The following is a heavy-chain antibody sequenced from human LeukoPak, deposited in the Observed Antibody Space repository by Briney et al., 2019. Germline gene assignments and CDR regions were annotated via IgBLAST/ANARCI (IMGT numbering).Heavy chain of an antibody. CDR1: GGSISSSKYY. CDR3: ARATYYYDSSGYGFDI. D-gene: IGHD3-22*01. Sequence: SETLSLTCTVSGGSISSSKYYWGWIRQPPGKGLEWIGSIYYSGSTYYNPSLKSRVTISVDTSKNQFSLKLSSVTAADTAVYYCARATYYYDSSGYGFDIWGQGTMVTVSS. V-gene: IGHV4-39*07. CDR2: IYYSGST. J-gene: IGHJ3*02.